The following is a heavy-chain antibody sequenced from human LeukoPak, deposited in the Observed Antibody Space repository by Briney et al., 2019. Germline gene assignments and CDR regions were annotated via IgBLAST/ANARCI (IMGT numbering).Heavy chain of an antibody. Sequence: SETLSLTCTVSGGSLSSSDYYWGWIRQPPGKGLEWIGSIYYSESTYYNPSLKSRVTISVDTSKNQFSLKLSSVTAADTAVYYCARGISLARTQNPRWFDPWGQGTLVTVSS. V-gene: IGHV4-39*01. J-gene: IGHJ5*02. D-gene: IGHD2-15*01. CDR3: ARGISLARTQNPRWFDP. CDR2: IYYSEST. CDR1: GGSLSSSDYY.